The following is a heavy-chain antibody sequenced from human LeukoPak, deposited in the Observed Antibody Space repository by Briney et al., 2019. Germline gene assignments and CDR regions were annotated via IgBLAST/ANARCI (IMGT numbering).Heavy chain of an antibody. CDR3: ARVERGYSYGGPDY. Sequence: ASVKVSCKASGYTFTGYYMHWVRQAPGQGLEWMGWINPNSGGTNYVQKFQGRVTMTRDTSISTAYMELSRLRSDDTAVYYCARVERGYSYGGPDYWGQGTLVTVSS. V-gene: IGHV1-2*02. CDR1: GYTFTGYY. D-gene: IGHD5-18*01. J-gene: IGHJ4*02. CDR2: INPNSGGT.